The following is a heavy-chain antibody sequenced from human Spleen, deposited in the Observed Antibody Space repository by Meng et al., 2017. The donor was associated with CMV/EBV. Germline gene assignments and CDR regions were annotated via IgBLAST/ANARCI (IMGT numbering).Heavy chain of an antibody. V-gene: IGHV3-74*01. CDR1: GFTFSSYW. CDR2: INSDGSNK. CDR3: AKAYYSSRSYYNVGDAFDI. D-gene: IGHD3-10*01. J-gene: IGHJ3*02. Sequence: GESLKISCAASGFTFSSYWMHWVRQAPGKGLVWVSRINSDGSNKFYADSVRGRFTISRDNSKHTLYLQMNSLRAEDTALYYCAKAYYSSRSYYNVGDAFDIWGQGTTVTVSS.